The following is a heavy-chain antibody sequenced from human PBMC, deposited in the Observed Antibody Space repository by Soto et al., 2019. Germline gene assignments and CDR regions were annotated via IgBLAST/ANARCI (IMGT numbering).Heavy chain of an antibody. D-gene: IGHD2-15*01. J-gene: IGHJ4*02. CDR1: GFTFSRFD. CDR2: ISLGGGST. V-gene: IGHV3-23*01. Sequence: EVQLLESGGGLVQPGGSLRLSCAASGFTFSRFDMSWVRQAPGKGLQWVAGISLGGGSTYYTDSVKGRFTISRDNSENTLYLQMNSLRGEDTAVYYSAKTVSIAVVAAPNFDSWGQGTLVTVSS. CDR3: AKTVSIAVVAAPNFDS.